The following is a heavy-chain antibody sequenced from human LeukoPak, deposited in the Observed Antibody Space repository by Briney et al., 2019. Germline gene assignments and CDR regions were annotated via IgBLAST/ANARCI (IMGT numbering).Heavy chain of an antibody. CDR2: IIPILGIA. D-gene: IGHD3-16*02. V-gene: IGHV1-69*04. CDR1: GGTFSSYT. J-gene: IGHJ4*02. CDR3: ARDAGRSTFGGVIVPPYFDY. Sequence: ASVKVSCKASGGTFSSYTISWVRQAPGQGLEWKGRIIPILGIANYAQKFQGRVTITADKSTSTAYMELSSLRSEDTAVYYCARDAGRSTFGGVIVPPYFDYWGQGTLVTVSS.